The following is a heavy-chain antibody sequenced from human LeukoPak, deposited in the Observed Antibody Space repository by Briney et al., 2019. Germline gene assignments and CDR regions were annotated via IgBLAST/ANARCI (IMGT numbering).Heavy chain of an antibody. D-gene: IGHD3-10*01. Sequence: SGGSLRLSCAASGFTFNTYWMIWVRQVPGKGLVYVSHMSADGSITNYADSVKGRFTISRDNAKNTLYLQMDSLRAEDTALYYCGRDNYGSVDYWGQGTLVTVSS. J-gene: IGHJ4*02. V-gene: IGHV3-74*01. CDR2: MSADGSIT. CDR1: GFTFNTYW. CDR3: GRDNYGSVDY.